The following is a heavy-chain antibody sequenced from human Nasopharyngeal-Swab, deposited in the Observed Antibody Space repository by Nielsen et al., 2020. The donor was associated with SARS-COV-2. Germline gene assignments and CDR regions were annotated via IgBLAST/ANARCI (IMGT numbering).Heavy chain of an antibody. J-gene: IGHJ5*02. Sequence: WIRQPPGKGLEWIGYIYYSGSTNYNPSLKSRVTISVDTSKNQFSLKLSSVTAADTAVYYCAREKTHYDSSGYYYLWFDPWGQGTLGTVSS. V-gene: IGHV4-59*01. CDR3: AREKTHYDSSGYYYLWFDP. CDR2: IYYSGST. D-gene: IGHD3-22*01.